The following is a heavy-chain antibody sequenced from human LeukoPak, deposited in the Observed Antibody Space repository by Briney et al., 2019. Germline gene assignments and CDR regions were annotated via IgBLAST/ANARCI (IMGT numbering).Heavy chain of an antibody. CDR3: ARSLLTYYYDSSGYYYVEYFDY. J-gene: IGHJ4*02. Sequence: GGSLRLSCAASGFTFSSYGMHWVRQAPGKGLEWVAFIRYDGSNKYYADSVKGRFTISRDNSKNTLYLQMNSLRAEDTAVYYCARSLLTYYYDSSGYYYVEYFDYWGQGTLVTVSS. V-gene: IGHV3-30*02. CDR1: GFTFSSYG. D-gene: IGHD3-22*01. CDR2: IRYDGSNK.